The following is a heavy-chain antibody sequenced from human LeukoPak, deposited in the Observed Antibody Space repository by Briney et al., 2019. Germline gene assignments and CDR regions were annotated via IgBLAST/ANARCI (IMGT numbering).Heavy chain of an antibody. J-gene: IGHJ3*02. CDR2: INHSGST. V-gene: IGHV4-34*01. CDR1: GGSFSGCY. CDR3: ARDRSGVVVPAAKAFDI. Sequence: PSETLSLTCAVYGGSFSGCYWSWIRQPPGKGLEWIGEINHSGSTNYNPSLKSRVTISVDTSKNQFSLKLSSVTAADTAVYYCARDRSGVVVPAAKAFDIWGQGTMVTVSS. D-gene: IGHD2-2*01.